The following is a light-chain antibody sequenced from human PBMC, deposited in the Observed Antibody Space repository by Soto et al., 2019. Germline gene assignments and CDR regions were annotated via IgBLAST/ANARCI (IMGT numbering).Light chain of an antibody. J-gene: IGLJ1*01. CDR3: SSYAGSNNPYV. V-gene: IGLV2-8*01. CDR1: SNDVGCYNY. CDR2: EVS. Sequence: ELTQPPSASGSPGQSVTISCTGTSNDVGCYNYVSWHQQHPGKAPKLMIYEVSKRPSGVPDRFSGSKSGNTASLTVSGLQAEDEADYYCSSYAGSNNPYVFGTGTKVTVL.